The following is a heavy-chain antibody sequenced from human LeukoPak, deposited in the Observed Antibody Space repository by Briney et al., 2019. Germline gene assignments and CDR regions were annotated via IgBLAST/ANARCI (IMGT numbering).Heavy chain of an antibody. J-gene: IGHJ3*02. Sequence: PSETLSLTCTVSGGSISSYYWSWIRQPPGKGLDYIGSIYYSGSTYYNPSLKSRVTISVDTSKNQFSLKLSSVTAADTAVYYCARYQSAFDIWGQGTMVTVSS. D-gene: IGHD2-2*01. CDR2: IYYSGST. V-gene: IGHV4-59*05. CDR3: ARYQSAFDI. CDR1: GGSISSYY.